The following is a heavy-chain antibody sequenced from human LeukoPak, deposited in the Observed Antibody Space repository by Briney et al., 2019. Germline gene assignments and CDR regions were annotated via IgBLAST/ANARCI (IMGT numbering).Heavy chain of an antibody. Sequence: PSQTLSLTRTVSGGSIGIYYWSWIRQPPGEGLEWLGYIYYGGSTNYNPSLTSRVTISVDTSKNQFSLKLSSVTAADTAVYYCARGYSSWNPWGQGTLVTVSS. V-gene: IGHV4-59*01. CDR1: GGSIGIYY. D-gene: IGHD6-13*01. J-gene: IGHJ1*01. CDR3: ARGYSSWNP. CDR2: IYYGGST.